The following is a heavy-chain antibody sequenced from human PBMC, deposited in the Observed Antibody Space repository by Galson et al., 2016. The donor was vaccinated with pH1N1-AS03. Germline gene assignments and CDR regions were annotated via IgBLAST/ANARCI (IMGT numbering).Heavy chain of an antibody. CDR3: AKVGIVISSGWYGRFDY. V-gene: IGHV1-3*01. CDR2: LNSTSGNT. J-gene: IGHJ4*02. D-gene: IGHD6-19*01. Sequence: SVKVSCKASGYSFINYALHWVRQAPGQRLEWMGWLNSTSGNTEYSQESQGRVTITRDTSASTASMELSSLRSEDTAVYYCAKVGIVISSGWYGRFDYWGQGTLVTVSS. CDR1: GYSFINYA.